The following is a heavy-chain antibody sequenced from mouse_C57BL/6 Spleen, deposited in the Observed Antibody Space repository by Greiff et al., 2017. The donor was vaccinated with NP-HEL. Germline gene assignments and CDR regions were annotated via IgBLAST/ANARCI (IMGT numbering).Heavy chain of an antibody. J-gene: IGHJ4*01. V-gene: IGHV5-9-1*02. CDR1: GFTFSSYA. CDR2: ISSGGDYI. D-gene: IGHD1-1*01. Sequence: EVKLVESGEGLVKPGGSLKLSCAASGFTFSSYAMSWVRQTPEQRLEWVAYISSGGDYIYYADTVKGRFTISRDNARNTLYLQMSSLKSEDTAMYYCTRMRGSSSYAMDYWGQGTSVTVSS. CDR3: TRMRGSSSYAMDY.